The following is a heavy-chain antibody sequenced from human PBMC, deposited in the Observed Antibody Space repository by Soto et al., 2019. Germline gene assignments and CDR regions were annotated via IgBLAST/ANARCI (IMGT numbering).Heavy chain of an antibody. CDR2: IFYSGST. CDR1: GGSISSSSYY. D-gene: IGHD3-3*01. Sequence: SETLSLTCTVSGGSISSSSYYWGWIRQPPGKGLEWIGSIFYSGSTYYNPSLKSRVTISVDTSKNQFSLKLSSVTAADTAVYYCARGQNDSWSGYYYYGMDVWGQGTTVTVSS. J-gene: IGHJ6*02. CDR3: ARGQNDSWSGYYYYGMDV. V-gene: IGHV4-39*07.